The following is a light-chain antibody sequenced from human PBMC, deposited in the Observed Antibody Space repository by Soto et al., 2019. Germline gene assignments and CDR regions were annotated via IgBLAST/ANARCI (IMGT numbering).Light chain of an antibody. CDR3: AAWDDSLNAL. CDR2: IND. V-gene: IGLV1-44*01. J-gene: IGLJ1*01. Sequence: QSVLTQPPSASGTPGQRITISCSGSSSNIGDNPVNWYQQLPGAAPKLLIYINDQRPSGVPDRFSGSKSGTSASLAISGLQPQDEAAYYCAAWDDSLNALLGTGTKVTVL. CDR1: SSNIGDNP.